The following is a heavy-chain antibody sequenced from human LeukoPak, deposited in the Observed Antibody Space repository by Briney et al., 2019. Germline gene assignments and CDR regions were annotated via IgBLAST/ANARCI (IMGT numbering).Heavy chain of an antibody. CDR3: ARRGSSSWYGHRAFDI. CDR2: INHSGST. D-gene: IGHD6-13*01. V-gene: IGHV4-34*01. CDR1: GGSFSGYY. Sequence: PSETLSLTCAVYGGSFSGYYWSWIRQPPGKGLEWIGEINHSGSTNYNPSLKSRVTISVDTSKNQFSLKLSSVTAADTAVYYCARRGSSSWYGHRAFDIWGQGTMVTVSS. J-gene: IGHJ3*02.